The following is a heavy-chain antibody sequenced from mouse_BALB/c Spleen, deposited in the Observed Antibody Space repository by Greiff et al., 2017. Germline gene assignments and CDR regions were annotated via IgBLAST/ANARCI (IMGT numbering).Heavy chain of an antibody. J-gene: IGHJ4*01. Sequence: EVKLQESGPGLVKPSQSLSLTCTVTGYSITSDYAWNWIRQFPGNKLEWMGYISYSGSTSYNPSLKSRISITRDTSKNQFFLQLNSVTTEDTATYYCAFSSYEDYAMDYWGQGTSVTVSS. CDR2: ISYSGST. CDR3: AFSSYEDYAMDY. D-gene: IGHD1-1*01. CDR1: GYSITSDYA. V-gene: IGHV3-2*02.